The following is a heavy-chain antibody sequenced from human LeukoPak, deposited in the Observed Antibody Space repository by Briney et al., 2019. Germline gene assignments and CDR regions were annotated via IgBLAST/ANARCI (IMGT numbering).Heavy chain of an antibody. V-gene: IGHV3-23*01. J-gene: IGHJ3*02. D-gene: IGHD1-26*01. CDR1: GFTFSSYA. CDR2: ISGSGGST. Sequence: GGSLRLSCAASGFTFSSYAMSWVRQAPGKGLEWVSAISGSGGSTYYADSVKGRFTISRDNSKNTLYLQMNSLRAEDAAVYYCAKPIASRRAFDIWGQGTMVTVSS. CDR3: AKPIASRRAFDI.